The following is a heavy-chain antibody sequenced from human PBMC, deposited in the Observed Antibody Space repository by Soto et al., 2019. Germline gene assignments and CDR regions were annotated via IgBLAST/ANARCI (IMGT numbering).Heavy chain of an antibody. J-gene: IGHJ4*02. CDR1: GFTISTNY. Sequence: EVQLVESGGGLIQPGGSLRLSCAASGFTISTNYMSWVRQAPGKGLEWVSVIYSSGFTDYADSVKGRVTISRDNSKNTLYVQMNSIRAEDTAVYYCARGPLNYDPFAYWCQGTMVTVSS. D-gene: IGHD3-3*01. CDR3: ARGPLNYDPFAY. CDR2: IYSSGFT. V-gene: IGHV3-53*01.